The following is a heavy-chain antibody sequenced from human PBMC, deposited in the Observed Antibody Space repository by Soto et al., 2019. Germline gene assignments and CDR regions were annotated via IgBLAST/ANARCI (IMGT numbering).Heavy chain of an antibody. Sequence: HPGGSLRLSCAASGFSFSTSTMNWVRQAPGKGLEWVSYISSGSTTIYYADSVKGRFTISRDNGKNSLYLQMNSLRDEDTAVYYCARVRRHDASDYYGMDVWGQGTTVTVYS. D-gene: IGHD3-16*01. CDR2: ISSGSTTI. V-gene: IGHV3-48*02. CDR3: ARVRRHDASDYYGMDV. J-gene: IGHJ6*02. CDR1: GFSFSTST.